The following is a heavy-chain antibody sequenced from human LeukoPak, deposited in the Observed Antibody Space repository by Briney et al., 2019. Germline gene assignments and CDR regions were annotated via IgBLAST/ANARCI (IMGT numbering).Heavy chain of an antibody. CDR1: GGSFSGYY. CDR2: INHSGST. J-gene: IGHJ4*02. V-gene: IGHV4-34*01. Sequence: SETLSLTCAVYGGSFSGYYWSWIRQPPGKGLEWIGEINHSGSTNYNPSLKSRVTISVDTSKNQFSLKLSSVTAADTAVYYRARHPGYCTNGVCYYFDYWGQGTLVTVSS. D-gene: IGHD2-8*01. CDR3: ARHPGYCTNGVCYYFDY.